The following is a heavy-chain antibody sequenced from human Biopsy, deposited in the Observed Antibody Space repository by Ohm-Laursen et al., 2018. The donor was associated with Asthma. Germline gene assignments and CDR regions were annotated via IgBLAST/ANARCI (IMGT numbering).Heavy chain of an antibody. V-gene: IGHV1-69*01. CDR2: IIPIFGTA. Sequence: GSSVKVSCNASGGTFSSYAISWVRQAPGQGLEWMGGIIPIFGTANYAQKFQGRVTITADESTSTAYMELSSLSSEDTAVYYCARGYSGSDRIVYYYSGLEVWGQGTTVTVSS. J-gene: IGHJ6*02. CDR3: ARGYSGSDRIVYYYSGLEV. CDR1: GGTFSSYA. D-gene: IGHD5-12*01.